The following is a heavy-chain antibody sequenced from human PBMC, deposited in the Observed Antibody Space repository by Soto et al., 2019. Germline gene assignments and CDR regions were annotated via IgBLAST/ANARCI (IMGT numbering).Heavy chain of an antibody. J-gene: IGHJ4*02. CDR3: ATRDCSSTSCYGSVNY. CDR1: GFTFSSYA. Sequence: GGSLRLSCAASGFTFSSYAMSWVRQAPGKGLEWVSAISSTGGTTYYADSVKGRFTISRDNSKNTLYLQMNSLRAEDTALYYCATRDCSSTSCYGSVNYWGQGTLVTVS. V-gene: IGHV3-23*01. CDR2: ISSTGGTT. D-gene: IGHD2-2*01.